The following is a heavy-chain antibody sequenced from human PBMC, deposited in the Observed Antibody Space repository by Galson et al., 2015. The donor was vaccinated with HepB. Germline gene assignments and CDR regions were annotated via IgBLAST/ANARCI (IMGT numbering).Heavy chain of an antibody. CDR2: FDPEDGET. J-gene: IGHJ6*03. CDR1: GYTLTELS. Sequence: SVKVSCKVSGYTLTELSMHWVRQAPGKGLEWMGGFDPEDGETIYAQKFQGRVTMTEDTSTDTAYMELSSLRSEDTAVYYCASGRRYCSSTGCYSDYMDVWGKGTTVTVSS. D-gene: IGHD2-2*02. CDR3: ASGRRYCSSTGCYSDYMDV. V-gene: IGHV1-24*01.